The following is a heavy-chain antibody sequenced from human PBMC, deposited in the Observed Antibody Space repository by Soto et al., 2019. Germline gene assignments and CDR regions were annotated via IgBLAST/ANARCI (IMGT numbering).Heavy chain of an antibody. V-gene: IGHV3-23*01. CDR3: AKAGNIGYYYGMDV. CDR1: GFTFSSYA. J-gene: IGHJ6*02. D-gene: IGHD3-10*01. Sequence: EVQLLESGGGLVQPGGSLRLSCAASGFTFSSYAMSWVRQAPGKGLEWVSPISGSGGSTYYADSVKGRFTISRDNSKNTLYLQMNSLRAEDTAVYYCAKAGNIGYYYGMDVWGQGTTVTVSS. CDR2: ISGSGGST.